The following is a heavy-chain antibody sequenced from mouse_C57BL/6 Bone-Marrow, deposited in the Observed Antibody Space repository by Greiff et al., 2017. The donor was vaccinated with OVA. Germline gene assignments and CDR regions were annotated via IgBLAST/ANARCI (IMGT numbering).Heavy chain of an antibody. CDR1: GYTFTSYW. CDR3: AAITTVVATGYFDV. Sequence: QVQLQQPGAELVMPGASVKLSCKASGYTFTSYWMHWVKQRPGQGLECIGEIDPSDSYTNYNQKFKGKSTLTVDKSSSTAYMQLSSLTSEDSAVYYCAAITTVVATGYFDVWGTGTTVTVSS. CDR2: IDPSDSYT. J-gene: IGHJ1*03. V-gene: IGHV1-69*01. D-gene: IGHD1-1*01.